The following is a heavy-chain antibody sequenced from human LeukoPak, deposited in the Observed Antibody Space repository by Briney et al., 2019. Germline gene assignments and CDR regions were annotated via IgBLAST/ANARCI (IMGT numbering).Heavy chain of an antibody. CDR1: GYSFTNYW. CDR2: IYPDDSDT. V-gene: IGHV5-51*01. CDR3: AKLGAYSSSWYGFVDC. J-gene: IGHJ4*02. D-gene: IGHD6-13*01. Sequence: KVSCKASGYSFTNYWIGWVRQMPGKGLEWMGIIYPDDSDTRYTPSFQGQVTISVDKSISTAYLHWSSLKASDTAMYYCAKLGAYSSSWYGFVDCWGQGTLVTVSS.